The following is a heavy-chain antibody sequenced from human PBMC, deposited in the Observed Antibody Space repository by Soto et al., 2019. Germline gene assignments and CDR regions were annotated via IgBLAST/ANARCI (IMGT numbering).Heavy chain of an antibody. Sequence: GESLKISCKGSGYSFTSYWIGWVRQIPGKGLEWMGIIYPGDSDTRYSPSFQGQVTISADKSISTAYLQWSSLKASDTAMYYCASNEELGLEAFDIWGQGTMVTVSS. CDR3: ASNEELGLEAFDI. CDR1: GYSFTSYW. V-gene: IGHV5-51*01. CDR2: IYPGDSDT. D-gene: IGHD7-27*01. J-gene: IGHJ3*02.